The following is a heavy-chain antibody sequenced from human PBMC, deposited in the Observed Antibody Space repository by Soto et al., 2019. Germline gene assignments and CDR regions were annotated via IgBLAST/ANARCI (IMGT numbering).Heavy chain of an antibody. CDR2: INPNSGGT. J-gene: IGHJ6*02. CDR1: GYTFTGYY. D-gene: IGHD1-20*01. CDR3: ARDDVRITGTDYYYGMDV. Sequence: ASVKVSCKASGYTFTGYYMHWVRQAPGQGLEWMGWINPNSGGTNYAQKFQGRVTMTRDTSISTAYMELSRLRSDDTAVYYCARDDVRITGTDYYYGMDVWGRGTTVTVSS. V-gene: IGHV1-2*02.